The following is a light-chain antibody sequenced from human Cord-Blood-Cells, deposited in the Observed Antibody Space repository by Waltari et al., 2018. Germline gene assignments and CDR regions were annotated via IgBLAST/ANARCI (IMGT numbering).Light chain of an antibody. J-gene: IGKJ4*01. CDR1: QSVSSSY. V-gene: IGKV3-20*01. Sequence: EIVLTQSPGTLSLSPGERATLSCRASQSVSSSYLAWYQQKPGQAPRPLIYGASSRATGIPDRFSDSGSGTDFTLTISRLEPEDVAVYYCQQYGSSPLTFGGGTKVEIK. CDR2: GAS. CDR3: QQYGSSPLT.